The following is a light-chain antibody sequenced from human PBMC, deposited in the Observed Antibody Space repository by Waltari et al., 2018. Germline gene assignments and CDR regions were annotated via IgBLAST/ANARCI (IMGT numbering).Light chain of an antibody. CDR3: QQYGSSPYT. CDR2: GAS. J-gene: IGKJ2*01. Sequence: EIVLTQSPGTLSLSPGERATLYCRASQSVSSSYLAWYQQKPGQAPRHLIYGASSRATGIPDRFSGSGSGTDFTLTISRLEPEDFAVYYCQQYGSSPYTFGQGNKLEIK. CDR1: QSVSSSY. V-gene: IGKV3-20*01.